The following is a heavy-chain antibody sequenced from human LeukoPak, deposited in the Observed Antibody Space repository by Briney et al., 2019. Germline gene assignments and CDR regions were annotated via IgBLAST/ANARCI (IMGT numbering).Heavy chain of an antibody. D-gene: IGHD3-10*01. Sequence: GGSLRLSCAASGFTFSSYSLNWVRQAPGKGLEWVSYISSSSTTIYYADYVKGRFTVSRDHAKNSLYLQMNSLRDEDTAVYYCATFRDYWGQGALVTVSS. J-gene: IGHJ4*02. CDR3: ATFRDY. V-gene: IGHV3-48*02. CDR1: GFTFSSYS. CDR2: ISSSSTTI.